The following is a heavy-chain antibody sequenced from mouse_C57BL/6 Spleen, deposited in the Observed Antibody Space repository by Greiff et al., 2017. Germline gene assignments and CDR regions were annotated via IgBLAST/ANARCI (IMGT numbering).Heavy chain of an antibody. V-gene: IGHV14-4*01. CDR3: AIYDYLDY. J-gene: IGHJ2*01. CDR1: GFNIKDDY. D-gene: IGHD2-3*01. CDR2: IDPENGDT. Sequence: EVQLQQSGAELVRPGASVKLSCTASGFNIKDDYMHWVKQRPEQGLEWIGWIDPENGDTEYASKFQGKATITADKSSSTAYMQLNSLTSEDSAVYFCAIYDYLDYWGQGTTLTVSS.